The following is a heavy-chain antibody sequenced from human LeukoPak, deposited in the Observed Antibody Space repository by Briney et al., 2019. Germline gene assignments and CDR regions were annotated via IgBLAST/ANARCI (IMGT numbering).Heavy chain of an antibody. V-gene: IGHV1-69*05. CDR2: IIPIFGTA. Sequence: SVKVSCKASGGTFSSYAISWVRQASGQGLEWMGGIIPIFGTANYAQKFQGRVTITTDESTSTAYMELSSLRSEDTAVYYRAKSGGMGATLTYYFDYWGQGTLVTVSS. CDR1: GGTFSSYA. CDR3: AKSGGMGATLTYYFDY. D-gene: IGHD1-26*01. J-gene: IGHJ4*02.